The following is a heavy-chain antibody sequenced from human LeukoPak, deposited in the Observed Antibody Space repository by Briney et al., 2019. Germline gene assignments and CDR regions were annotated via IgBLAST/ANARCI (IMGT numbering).Heavy chain of an antibody. Sequence: GGSLRLSCAASGFTFSSYGMHWVRQAPGKGLEWVAVIWYGGSNKYYADSVKGRFTISRDNSKNTLYLQMNSLRAEDTAVYYCAKSLSGSYYDSSGYYGYYYYMDVWGKGTTVTVSS. CDR2: IWYGGSNK. J-gene: IGHJ6*03. D-gene: IGHD3-22*01. CDR3: AKSLSGSYYDSSGYYGYYYYMDV. CDR1: GFTFSSYG. V-gene: IGHV3-30*02.